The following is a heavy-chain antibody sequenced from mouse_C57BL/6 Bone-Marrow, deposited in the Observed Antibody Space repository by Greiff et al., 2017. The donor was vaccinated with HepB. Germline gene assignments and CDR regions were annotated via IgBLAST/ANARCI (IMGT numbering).Heavy chain of an antibody. CDR2: IDPSDSYT. J-gene: IGHJ1*03. D-gene: IGHD1-1*01. CDR3: ARGDYYGSSHWYFDV. V-gene: IGHV1-69*01. CDR1: GYTFTSYW. Sequence: QVQLQQPGAELVMPGASVKLSCKASGYTFTSYWMHWVKQRPGQGLEWIGEIDPSDSYTNYNQKFKGKSTLTVDKSSSTAYMQRSSLTSEDSAVYYCARGDYYGSSHWYFDVWGTGTTVTVSS.